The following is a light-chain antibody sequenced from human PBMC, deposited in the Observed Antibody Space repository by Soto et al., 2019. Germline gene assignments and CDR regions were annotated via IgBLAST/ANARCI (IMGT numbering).Light chain of an antibody. J-gene: IGKJ1*01. CDR2: GAS. CDR3: HQYNTWPPT. V-gene: IGKV3-15*01. CDR1: QSVNNN. Sequence: EIVMTQSPATLSVSPGETVTFSCRASQSVNNNLAWYQHKPGQSPRLLINGASTRATAVPARFSGSGSGTEFTLTISSLQPEDFALYYCHQYNTWPPTFGQGTEVEIK.